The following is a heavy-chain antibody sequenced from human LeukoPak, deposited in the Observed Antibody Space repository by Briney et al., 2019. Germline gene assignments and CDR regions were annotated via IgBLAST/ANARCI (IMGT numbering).Heavy chain of an antibody. CDR1: GFTFSSYS. Sequence: PGGSLRLSCAASGFTFSSYSMNWVRQPPGKGLEWVSSISGSGSYIYYADSVKGRFSISRDSAKNSLYLQMNSLRAEDTAVYYCARGPQFCSGGSCYGYYFDYWGQGTLVTVSS. J-gene: IGHJ4*02. V-gene: IGHV3-21*01. D-gene: IGHD2-15*01. CDR2: ISGSGSYI. CDR3: ARGPQFCSGGSCYGYYFDY.